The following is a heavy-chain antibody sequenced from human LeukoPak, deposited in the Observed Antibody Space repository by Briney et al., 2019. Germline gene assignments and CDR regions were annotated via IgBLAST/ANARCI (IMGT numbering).Heavy chain of an antibody. J-gene: IGHJ5*02. CDR1: GFTFSSYG. Sequence: PGGSLRLSCAASGFTFSSYGMHWVRQAPGKGLEWVSSISSDSNYIYYADSVKGRFTISRDNAKNSLYLQMNSLRAEDTAVYYCTRHADIGVVPVATRATNWFDPWGQGTLVTVSS. D-gene: IGHD2-2*01. V-gene: IGHV3-21*01. CDR2: ISSDSNYI. CDR3: TRHADIGVVPVATRATNWFDP.